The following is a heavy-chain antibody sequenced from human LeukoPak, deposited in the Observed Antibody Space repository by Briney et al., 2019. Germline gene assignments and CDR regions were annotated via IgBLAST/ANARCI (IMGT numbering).Heavy chain of an antibody. Sequence: SETLSLTCTVSGYSISSASYWGWIRQPPGKGLEWIGSIYHSGSTYYNPSLKSRVTISVDTSKNQFSLKLSSVTAADTAVYYCARGLGGVAAHYFDYWGQGTLVTVSS. CDR3: ARGLGGVAAHYFDY. CDR2: IYHSGST. D-gene: IGHD6-19*01. V-gene: IGHV4-38-2*02. J-gene: IGHJ4*02. CDR1: GYSISSASY.